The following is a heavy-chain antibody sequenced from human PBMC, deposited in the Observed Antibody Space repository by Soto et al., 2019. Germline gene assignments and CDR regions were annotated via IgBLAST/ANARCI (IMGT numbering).Heavy chain of an antibody. CDR2: ISAYNGNT. CDR1: GYTFTSYG. CDR3: ASQTTVTNYWYFDL. J-gene: IGHJ2*01. Sequence: QVQLVQSGAEVKKPGASVKFSCKSSGYTFTSYGISWVRQAPGQVLEWMGWISAYNGNTNYAQKLQGRVTMTTDTSTSTAYMELRSLRSDDTAVYYCASQTTVTNYWYFDLWGRGTLVTVSS. D-gene: IGHD4-17*01. V-gene: IGHV1-18*01.